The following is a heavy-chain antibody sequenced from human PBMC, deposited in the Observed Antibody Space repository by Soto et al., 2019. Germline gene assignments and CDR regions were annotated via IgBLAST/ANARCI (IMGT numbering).Heavy chain of an antibody. CDR1: GFTFSSYA. CDR2: ISSSGSTI. J-gene: IGHJ3*02. V-gene: IGHV3-48*03. CDR3: ASEHYGSGRDAFDI. Sequence: GGSLRLSCAASGFTFSSYAMNWVRQAQGKGPEWVSYISSSGSTIYYADSVKGRFTIYRDNAKNSLYLQMNSLRAEDTAFYYCASEHYGSGRDAFDIWGQGTMVTVSS. D-gene: IGHD3-10*01.